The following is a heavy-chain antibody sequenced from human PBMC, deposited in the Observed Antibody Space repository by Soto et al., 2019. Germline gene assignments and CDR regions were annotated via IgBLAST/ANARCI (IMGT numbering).Heavy chain of an antibody. J-gene: IGHJ6*02. CDR3: AGGLGGYELLRGGDYYYAMDV. D-gene: IGHD5-12*01. Sequence: QVQLVESEGGVVQPGRSLTLSCAASAFTFNAYAMHWVRQAPGKGLEWVEVIWYDGSNNYYGVSVKGRFTISRDNSKNVRNLHMNSLRADDTAVYYCAGGLGGYELLRGGDYYYAMDVWGQGTTVTVSS. V-gene: IGHV3-33*01. CDR1: AFTFNAYA. CDR2: IWYDGSNN.